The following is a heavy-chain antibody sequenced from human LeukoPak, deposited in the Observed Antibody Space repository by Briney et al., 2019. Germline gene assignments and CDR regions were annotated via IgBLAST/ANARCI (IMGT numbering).Heavy chain of an antibody. J-gene: IGHJ4*02. V-gene: IGHV3-49*04. CDR1: GFTFSDYA. CDR3: TRAYSTGWLGINVY. CDR2: IRNKANGGTA. D-gene: IGHD6-19*01. Sequence: GGSLRLSCTTSGFTFSDYALTWVRQAPGKGLEWVGFIRNKANGGTADYAASVKGRFTISRDDSKTIAYLLMNSLKTEDTAVYYCTRAYSTGWLGINVYWGQGALVTVSS.